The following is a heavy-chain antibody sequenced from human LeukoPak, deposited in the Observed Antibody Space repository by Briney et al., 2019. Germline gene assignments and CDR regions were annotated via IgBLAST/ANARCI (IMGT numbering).Heavy chain of an antibody. CDR3: ARLGYGGNWNY. CDR2: IYYSGST. V-gene: IGHV4-38-2*01. J-gene: IGHJ4*02. Sequence: PSETLSLTCAVSGYSISSGYYWGWIRQPPGKGLEWIGSIYYSGSTYYNPSLKSRVTISVDTSKNQFSLKLSSVTAADTAVYYCARLGYGGNWNYWGQGTLVTVSS. D-gene: IGHD4-23*01. CDR1: GYSISSGYY.